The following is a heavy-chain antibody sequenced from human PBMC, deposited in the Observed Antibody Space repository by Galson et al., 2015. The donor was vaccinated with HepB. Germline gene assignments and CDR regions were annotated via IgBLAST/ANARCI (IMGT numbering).Heavy chain of an antibody. CDR2: INAYNGNT. V-gene: IGHV1-18*04. CDR3: ARQGWDYQLPFGDYYYYMDV. D-gene: IGHD2-2*01. Sequence: SVKVSCKASGYTFTSYGMNWVRQAPGQGLEWMGWINAYNGNTNYAQKLQDRVTMTRNTSISTAYMELSSLRSEDTAVYYCARQGWDYQLPFGDYYYYMDVWGKGTTVTVSS. CDR1: GYTFTSYG. J-gene: IGHJ6*03.